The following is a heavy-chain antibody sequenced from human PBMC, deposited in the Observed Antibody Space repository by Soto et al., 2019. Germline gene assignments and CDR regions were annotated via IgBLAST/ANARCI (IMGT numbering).Heavy chain of an antibody. Sequence: QVQLQESGPGLVKPSETLSLTCTVSGGSVTTGSYYWSWIRQPPGKGLEWIGYIYYSGSTNYNPSRQRRVPISVYTSKNQFSPKVRSVTAADTAVYYCANSPPTVTSDYWGQGTLVTVSS. V-gene: IGHV4-61*01. J-gene: IGHJ4*02. CDR2: IYYSGST. CDR1: GGSVTTGSYY. CDR3: ANSPPTVTSDY. D-gene: IGHD4-17*01.